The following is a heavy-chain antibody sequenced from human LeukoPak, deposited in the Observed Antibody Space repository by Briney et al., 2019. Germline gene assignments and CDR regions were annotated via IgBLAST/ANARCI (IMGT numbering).Heavy chain of an antibody. D-gene: IGHD5-18*01. Sequence: GGSLRLPCAASGFTFTTYWMHWVRQAPGKGLVWVSHINSDGSIASYADSVKGRFTISRDNAKNTLYLQMNSLRAEDTAVYYCARDAVDTANAVWGQGTTVTVSS. CDR1: GFTFTTYW. J-gene: IGHJ6*02. CDR2: INSDGSIA. CDR3: ARDAVDTANAV. V-gene: IGHV3-74*01.